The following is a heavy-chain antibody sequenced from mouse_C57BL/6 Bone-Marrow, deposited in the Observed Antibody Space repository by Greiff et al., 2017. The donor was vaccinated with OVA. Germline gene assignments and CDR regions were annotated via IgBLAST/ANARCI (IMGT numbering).Heavy chain of an antibody. CDR3: ARSLGPYYFDY. V-gene: IGHV1-50*01. D-gene: IGHD6-2*01. J-gene: IGHJ2*01. CDR1: GYTFTSYW. CDR2: IDPSDSYT. Sequence: QVQLQQPGAELVKPGASVKLSCKASGYTFTSYWIQWVKQRPGQGLEWIGEIDPSDSYTNYNQKFKGKATLTVDTSSSTAYMQLSSLTSEDSAVYYCARSLGPYYFDYWGQGTTLTVSS.